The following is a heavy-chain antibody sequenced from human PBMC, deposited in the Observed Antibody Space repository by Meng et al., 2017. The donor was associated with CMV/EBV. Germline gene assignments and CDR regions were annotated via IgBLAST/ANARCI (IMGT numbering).Heavy chain of an antibody. J-gene: IGHJ4*02. Sequence: GGGLVKAGGSLRLACVSSGFTFRKAWMCWVRQVPGKGLEWVGRIKRKTDGGTTDYAAPVKGRVTISRDDSKNTLYLQMNSLKTEDTAVYYCTGIAAGWGQGTLVTVSS. CDR1: GFTFRKAW. CDR3: TGIAAG. D-gene: IGHD6-13*01. CDR2: IKRKTDGGTT. V-gene: IGHV3-15*01.